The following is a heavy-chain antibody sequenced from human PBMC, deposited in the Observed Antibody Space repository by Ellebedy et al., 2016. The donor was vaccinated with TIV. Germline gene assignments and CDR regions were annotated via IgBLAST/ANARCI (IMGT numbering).Heavy chain of an antibody. Sequence: SETLSLTCAVSGGSISSSNWWIWVRQTPEKGLEWIGEIYHSGTTNYRPSLKSRVTISIDKSKNQFSLNLTSVTAADTAVYYCARDGSGYSYPDIWGQGTMVTVSS. CDR3: ARDGSGYSYPDI. V-gene: IGHV4-4*02. CDR1: GGSISSSNW. J-gene: IGHJ3*02. CDR2: IYHSGTT. D-gene: IGHD5-18*01.